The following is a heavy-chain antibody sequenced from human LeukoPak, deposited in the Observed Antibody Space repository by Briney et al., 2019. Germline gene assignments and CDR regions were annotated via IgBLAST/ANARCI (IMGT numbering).Heavy chain of an antibody. CDR3: AGRYSGNQYDY. V-gene: IGHV4-59*10. Sequence: PSETLSLTCAVYGGSFSGYYWSWIRQPAGKGLEWIGRIYTSGSTNYNPSLKSRVTISVDTSKNQFSLKLSSVTAADTAVYYCAGRYSGNQYDYWGQGTLVTVSS. J-gene: IGHJ4*02. CDR1: GGSFSGYY. CDR2: IYTSGST. D-gene: IGHD1-26*01.